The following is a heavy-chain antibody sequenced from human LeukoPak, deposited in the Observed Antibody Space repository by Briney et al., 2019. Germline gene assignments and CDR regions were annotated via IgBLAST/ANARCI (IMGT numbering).Heavy chain of an antibody. Sequence: GASVKVSCKASGYTFTSYAISWVRQAPGQGLEWMGRIIPIFGTANYAQKFQGRVTITTDESTSTAYMELSSLRSEDTAVYYCARDMDYYDSRFFDYWGQGTLVTVSS. V-gene: IGHV1-69*05. CDR2: IIPIFGTA. D-gene: IGHD3-22*01. J-gene: IGHJ4*02. CDR3: ARDMDYYDSRFFDY. CDR1: GYTFTSYA.